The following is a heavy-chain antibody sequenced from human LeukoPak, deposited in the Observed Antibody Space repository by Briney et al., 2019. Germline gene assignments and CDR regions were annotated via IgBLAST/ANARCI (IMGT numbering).Heavy chain of an antibody. CDR1: GYTFTSYD. V-gene: IGHV1-8*01. J-gene: IGHJ6*02. CDR2: MNPNSGNT. Sequence: GASVKVSCKASGYTFTSYDINWVRQATGQGLEWMGWMNPNSGNTGYAQKFQGRVTMTRNTSISTAYMELSGLRSEDTAVYYCAGTPGRHCSSTSCYDYYYYGMDVWGQGTTVTVSS. D-gene: IGHD2-2*01. CDR3: AGTPGRHCSSTSCYDYYYYGMDV.